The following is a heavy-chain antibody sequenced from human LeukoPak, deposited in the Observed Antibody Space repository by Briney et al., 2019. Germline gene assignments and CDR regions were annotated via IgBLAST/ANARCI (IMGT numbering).Heavy chain of an antibody. CDR2: INSDGSST. V-gene: IGHV3-74*01. CDR3: ARALAVAGTGGFDP. CDR1: GVTFSSYW. J-gene: IGHJ5*02. D-gene: IGHD6-19*01. Sequence: GGSLRLSCAASGVTFSSYWMHWVRQAPGKGLVWVSRINSDGSSTSYADSVKGRFTISRDNAKNTLYLQMNSLRADDTAVYYCARALAVAGTGGFDPWGQGTLVTVPS.